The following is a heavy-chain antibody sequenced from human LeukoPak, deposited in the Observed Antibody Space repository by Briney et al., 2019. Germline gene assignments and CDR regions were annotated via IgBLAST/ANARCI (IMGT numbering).Heavy chain of an antibody. V-gene: IGHV3-74*03. D-gene: IGHD2/OR15-2a*01. J-gene: IGHJ4*02. Sequence: PGGSLRLSCAASGLTFTKYWMHWVRQAPGKGLMWVSRVDFDGTGTTYADSVRGRFTISRDNAKNTVYLQMNSLRAEDTAVYFCATGLGFYYDYWGQETLVTVSS. CDR2: VDFDGTGT. CDR1: GLTFTKYW. CDR3: ATGLGFYYDY.